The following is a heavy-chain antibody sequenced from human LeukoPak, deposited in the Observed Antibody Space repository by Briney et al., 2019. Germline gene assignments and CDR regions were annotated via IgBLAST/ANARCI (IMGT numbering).Heavy chain of an antibody. CDR2: ISSGGSTI. CDR3: ARGLGRFRNHY. D-gene: IGHD3-10*01. J-gene: IGHJ4*02. CDR1: GFTFSNYE. V-gene: IGHV3-48*03. Sequence: GGSLRLSCAASGFTFSNYEMHWVRPTPGQGLEPVSYISSGGSTIYYAASVMARFTIPRAHAKNSLYLQMNSLRVDDTAVYYCARGLGRFRNHYWGQGTLVTVSS.